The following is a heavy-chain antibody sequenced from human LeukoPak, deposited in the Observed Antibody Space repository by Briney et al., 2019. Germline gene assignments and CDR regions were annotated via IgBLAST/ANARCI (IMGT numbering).Heavy chain of an antibody. V-gene: IGHV3-15*01. CDR2: IKGKTDGGTT. Sequence: KPGGSLRLSCAASGFTFSNAWMSWVRQAPGKGLEWVGRIKGKTDGGTTDYAAPVKGRFTISRDDSKNTLYLQMNSLKTEDTAVYYCTTVPYCGGDCYLPNFDYWGQGTLVTVSS. CDR3: TTVPYCGGDCYLPNFDY. CDR1: GFTFSNAW. J-gene: IGHJ4*02. D-gene: IGHD2-21*02.